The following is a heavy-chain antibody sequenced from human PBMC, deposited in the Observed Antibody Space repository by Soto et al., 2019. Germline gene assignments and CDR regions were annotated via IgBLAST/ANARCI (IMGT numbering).Heavy chain of an antibody. Sequence: SEIMSLTCDVADGYIISGGCSWSWKRQTPRKGMEWVGYIYQSGSTYYNPSLKSRVTISVDTTKNQFSLKLSSVTAADTAVYYCAGHETLHGDYDYWGQGTLVTVSS. J-gene: IGHJ4*02. CDR3: AGHETLHGDYDY. CDR1: DGYIISGGCS. V-gene: IGHV4-30-2*01. CDR2: IYQSGST. D-gene: IGHD4-17*01.